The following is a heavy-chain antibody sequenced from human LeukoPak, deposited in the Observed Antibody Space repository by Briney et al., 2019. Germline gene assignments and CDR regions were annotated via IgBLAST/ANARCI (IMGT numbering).Heavy chain of an antibody. CDR3: ARDPAQSYYTDV. CDR2: INPNSRGT. Sequence: ASVKVSCKASGYSFIGYYIHWVRQAPGQGLEWMGWINPNSRGTNYAQKFQGRVTMTRDTSISTAYMELSSLTSDDTAVYYCARDPAQSYYTDVWGIGTTVTVSS. J-gene: IGHJ6*03. V-gene: IGHV1-2*02. CDR1: GYSFIGYY.